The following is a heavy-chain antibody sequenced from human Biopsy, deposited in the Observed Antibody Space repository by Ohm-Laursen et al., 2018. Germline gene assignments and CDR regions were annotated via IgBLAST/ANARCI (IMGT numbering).Heavy chain of an antibody. Sequence: ASVKVSCNASGYTFTSYAISWVRQAPGQGLEWMGWSSGYNGKTNYAQKFQGRLIMTTDTSTSTAYMDLRSLRSDDTAVYYCAADINVWNVNYWGQGTQVIVSS. D-gene: IGHD1-1*01. CDR3: AADINVWNVNY. V-gene: IGHV1-18*01. CDR1: GYTFTSYA. J-gene: IGHJ4*02. CDR2: SSGYNGKT.